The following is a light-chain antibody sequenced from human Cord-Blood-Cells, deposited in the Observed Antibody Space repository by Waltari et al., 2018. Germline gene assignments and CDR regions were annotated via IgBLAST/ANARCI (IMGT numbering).Light chain of an antibody. CDR3: CSDAGSSTWV. V-gene: IGLV2-23*01. CDR1: SSDVGSYYL. Sequence: QSALTQPASVSGSPGQSITISCTGTSSDVGSYYLVSWYQQHPGKAPKLMVYEGSKRPSGLANLFAGSKSGNTTSLTISGLQAEDEADYYCCSDAGSSTWVFGGGTKLTVL. J-gene: IGLJ3*02. CDR2: EGS.